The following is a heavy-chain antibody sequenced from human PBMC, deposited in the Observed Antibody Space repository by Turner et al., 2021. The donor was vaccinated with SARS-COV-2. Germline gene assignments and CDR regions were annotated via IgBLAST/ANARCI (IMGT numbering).Heavy chain of an antibody. CDR3: AKSYSGSYWDRNDY. Sequence: QVQLVESGGGVVQPGRSLRHPCAASGFTFSIYGMHWVRQAPGKGLEWVAVISYDGSNKYYADSVKGRFTISRDNSKNTLYLQMNSLRAEDTAVYYCAKSYSGSYWDRNDYWGQGTLVTVSS. CDR1: GFTFSIYG. V-gene: IGHV3-30*18. CDR2: ISYDGSNK. D-gene: IGHD1-26*01. J-gene: IGHJ4*02.